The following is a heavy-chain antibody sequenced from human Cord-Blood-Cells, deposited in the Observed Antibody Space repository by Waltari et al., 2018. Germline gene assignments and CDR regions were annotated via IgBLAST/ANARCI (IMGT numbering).Heavy chain of an antibody. Sequence: QVQLVESGGGVVQPGRSLRLSCATSGFTFSSYAMHWVRQAPGKGLEWVAVISYDGSNKYYADSVKGRFTISRDNSKNTLYLQMNSLRAEDTAVYYCARDGGQQLVLGWFDPWGQGTLVTVSS. CDR3: ARDGGQQLVLGWFDP. J-gene: IGHJ5*02. D-gene: IGHD6-13*01. CDR1: GFTFSSYA. CDR2: ISYDGSNK. V-gene: IGHV3-30-3*01.